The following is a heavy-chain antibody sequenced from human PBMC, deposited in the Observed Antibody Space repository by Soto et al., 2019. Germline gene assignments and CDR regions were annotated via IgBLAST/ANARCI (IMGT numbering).Heavy chain of an antibody. CDR2: ISWNSGSI. Sequence: GGSRGPSFAASGFPLVSMACHGARQPQGKGLEWVSGISWNSGSIGYADSVKGRFTISRDNAKNSLYLQMNSLRAEDTALYYCAKGSMIVVHDAFDIWGQGTMVTVSS. J-gene: IGHJ3*02. CDR3: AKGSMIVVHDAFDI. D-gene: IGHD3-22*01. V-gene: IGHV3-9*01. CDR1: GFPLVSMA.